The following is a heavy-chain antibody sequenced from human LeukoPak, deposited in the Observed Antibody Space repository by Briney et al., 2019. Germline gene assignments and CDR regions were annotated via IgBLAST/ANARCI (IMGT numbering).Heavy chain of an antibody. J-gene: IGHJ4*02. Sequence: GGSLRLSCAASGFTFSSYDMHWVRQATGKGLEWVSAIGTAGDTYYPGSVKGRFTISRENAKNSLYLQMNSLRAGDTAVYYCAREGWEALGHYFDYWGQGTLVTVSS. CDR3: AREGWEALGHYFDY. D-gene: IGHD1-26*01. CDR1: GFTFSSYD. CDR2: IGTAGDT. V-gene: IGHV3-13*01.